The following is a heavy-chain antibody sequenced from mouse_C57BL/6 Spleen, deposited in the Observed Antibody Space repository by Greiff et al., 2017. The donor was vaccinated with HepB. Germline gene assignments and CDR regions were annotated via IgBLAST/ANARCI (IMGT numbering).Heavy chain of an antibody. CDR3: ARERDYDVAWFAY. V-gene: IGHV1-76*01. CDR2: IYPGSGNT. J-gene: IGHJ3*01. D-gene: IGHD2-4*01. CDR1: GYTFTDYY. Sequence: QVQLQQSGAELVRPGASVKLSCKASGYTFTDYYINWVKQRPGQGLEWIARIYPGSGNTYYNEKFKGKATLTAEKSSSTAYMQLSSLTSEDSAVYFCARERDYDVAWFAYWGQGTLVTVSA.